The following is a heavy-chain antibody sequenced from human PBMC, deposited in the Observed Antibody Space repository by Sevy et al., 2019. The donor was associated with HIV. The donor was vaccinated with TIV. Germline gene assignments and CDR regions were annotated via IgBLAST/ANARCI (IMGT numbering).Heavy chain of an antibody. V-gene: IGHV4-59*01. CDR3: ARVLLEHSVERGYFDY. CDR2: IYYSGST. D-gene: IGHD3-10*01. Sequence: SETLSLTCTVSGGSISSYYWSWIRQPPGKGLEWIGYIYYSGSTNYNPSLKSRVTISVDTSKNQFSLKLSSVTAADTAVYYCARVLLEHSVERGYFDYWGQGTLVTVSS. J-gene: IGHJ4*02. CDR1: GGSISSYY.